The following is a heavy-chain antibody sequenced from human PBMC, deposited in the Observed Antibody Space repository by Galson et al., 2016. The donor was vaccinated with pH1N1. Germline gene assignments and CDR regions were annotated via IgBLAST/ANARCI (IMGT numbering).Heavy chain of an antibody. D-gene: IGHD3-9*01. CDR2: IGSDGSST. CDR3: ARVRLVLPGDPTGYFDL. J-gene: IGHJ4*02. CDR1: GFTFSTFW. Sequence: SLRLSCAASGFTFSTFWMHWVRQVPGKGLEWVSRIGSDGSSTSYADSVKGRFTISRDNAGNTLYLQMNSLRDEDAALYYCARVRLVLPGDPTGYFDLWGQGALVTVSS. V-gene: IGHV3-74*01.